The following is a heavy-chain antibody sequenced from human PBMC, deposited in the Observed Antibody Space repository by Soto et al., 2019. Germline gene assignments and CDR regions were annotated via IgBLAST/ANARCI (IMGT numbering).Heavy chain of an antibody. V-gene: IGHV3-30-3*01. Sequence: QVQLVESGGGVVQPGRSLRLSCAASGFTFSSYAMHWVRQAPGKGLEWVAVISYDGSNKYYADSVKGRFTISRDNSKNTLYLQMTSLRAEDTAVYYCARDRVGATFDYYGMDVWGQGTTVTVSS. D-gene: IGHD1-26*01. CDR1: GFTFSSYA. CDR2: ISYDGSNK. J-gene: IGHJ6*02. CDR3: ARDRVGATFDYYGMDV.